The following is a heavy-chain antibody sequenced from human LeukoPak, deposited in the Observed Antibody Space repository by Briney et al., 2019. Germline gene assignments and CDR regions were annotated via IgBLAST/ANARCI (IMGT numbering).Heavy chain of an antibody. D-gene: IGHD6-19*01. CDR3: ARDALRIAVAGTNFDY. J-gene: IGHJ4*02. CDR1: GYTFTSYG. Sequence: ASAKVSCKASGYTFTSYGISWVRQAPGQGLEWMGWISAYNGNTNYAQKLQGRVTMTTDTSTSTAYMELRSLRSDDTAVYYCARDALRIAVAGTNFDYWGQGTLVTVSS. CDR2: ISAYNGNT. V-gene: IGHV1-18*04.